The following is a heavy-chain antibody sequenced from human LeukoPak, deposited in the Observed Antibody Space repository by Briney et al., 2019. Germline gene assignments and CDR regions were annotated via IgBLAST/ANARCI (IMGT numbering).Heavy chain of an antibody. CDR2: ISYDENDK. CDR3: ARRWSFDY. D-gene: IGHD6-13*01. V-gene: IGHV3-30*04. CDR1: GFTFSIYA. J-gene: IGHJ4*02. Sequence: PGGSLRLSCAASGFTFSIYAMHWVRQAPGKGLEWVAVISYDENDKYYADSVKGRFTISRDNSKKTLYLQMNSLRAEDTAVYYCARRWSFDYWGQGTLVTVSS.